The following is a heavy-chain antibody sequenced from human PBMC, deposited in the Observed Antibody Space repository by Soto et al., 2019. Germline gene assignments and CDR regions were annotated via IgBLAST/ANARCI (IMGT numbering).Heavy chain of an antibody. CDR2: IIPIFGTA. CDR3: AGSGVPAAISDYYYYGMDV. CDR1: GGTFSSYA. J-gene: IGHJ6*02. V-gene: IGHV1-69*13. Sequence: GXSVKFSCKASGGTFSSYAISWVRQAPGQGLEWMGGIIPIFGTANYAQKFQGRVTITADESTSTAYMELSSLRSEDTAVYYCAGSGVPAAISDYYYYGMDVWGQGTTVTVSS. D-gene: IGHD2-2*02.